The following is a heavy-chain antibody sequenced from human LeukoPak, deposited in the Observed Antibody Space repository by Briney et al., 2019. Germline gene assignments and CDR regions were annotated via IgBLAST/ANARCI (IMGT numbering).Heavy chain of an antibody. D-gene: IGHD3-22*01. Sequence: GGSLRLSCAASGFIVSSNHMSWVRQAPGKGPEWVSVTNTGGSTYYADSVKGRFTISRDNSKNTLYLQMNSLRAEDTAAYFCARHHDSTDYYYDYWGQGTLVTVSS. CDR3: ARHHDSTDYYYDY. CDR2: TNTGGST. J-gene: IGHJ4*02. V-gene: IGHV3-66*04. CDR1: GFIVSSNH.